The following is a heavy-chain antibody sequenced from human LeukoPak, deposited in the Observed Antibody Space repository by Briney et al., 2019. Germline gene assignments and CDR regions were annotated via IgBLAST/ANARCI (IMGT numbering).Heavy chain of an antibody. CDR1: GFTFSNYT. Sequence: GGSLRLSCAASGFTFSNYTMNWVRQAPGKGLEWVSLISSRSSYIYYADSVKGRFTISRDNAKNSLYLQMNSLRAEDTAVYYCARSVTGYYGMDVWGQGTTVTVS. CDR2: ISSRSSYI. J-gene: IGHJ6*02. V-gene: IGHV3-21*01. D-gene: IGHD5-18*01. CDR3: ARSVTGYYGMDV.